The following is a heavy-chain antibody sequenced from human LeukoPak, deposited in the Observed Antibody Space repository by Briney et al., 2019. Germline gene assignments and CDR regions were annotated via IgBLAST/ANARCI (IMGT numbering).Heavy chain of an antibody. V-gene: IGHV5-51*01. CDR1: GYSFTSYW. Sequence: GESLKISCKGSGYSFTSYWIGWVRQMPGKGLEWMGIIYPGDSDTRYSPSFQGQVTISADKSISTAYLQWSSLKASDTAMYYCARHRGGYYDFWSEELDYWGQGTLVTVSS. CDR3: ARHRGGYYDFWSEELDY. J-gene: IGHJ4*02. CDR2: IYPGDSDT. D-gene: IGHD3-3*01.